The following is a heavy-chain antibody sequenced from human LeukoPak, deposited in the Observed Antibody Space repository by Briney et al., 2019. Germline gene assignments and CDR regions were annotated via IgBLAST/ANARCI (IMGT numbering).Heavy chain of an antibody. CDR3: ARATYCSGGSCYSHYYYGMDV. D-gene: IGHD2-15*01. J-gene: IGHJ6*02. CDR2: IYPGDSDT. Sequence: GESLKISRKGSGYSFTSYRIGWVRQMPGKGLEWMGIIYPGDSDTRYSPSFQGQVTISADKSISTAYLQWSSLKASDTAMYYCARATYCSGGSCYSHYYYGMDVWGQGTTVTVSS. CDR1: GYSFTSYR. V-gene: IGHV5-51*01.